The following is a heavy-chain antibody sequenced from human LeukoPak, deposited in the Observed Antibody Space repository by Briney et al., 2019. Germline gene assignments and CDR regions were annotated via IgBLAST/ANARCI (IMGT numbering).Heavy chain of an antibody. D-gene: IGHD2-2*01. V-gene: IGHV1-18*01. CDR1: GYTFTTYD. J-gene: IGHJ4*02. CDR2: ISAYNGNT. Sequence: ASVKVSCKASGYTFTTYDISWVLQAPGQGLEWMGWISAYNGNTNYAQKFQGRVTMTTDTSTSTAYMELRSLRSDDTAVYYCAREVPGYCSSTSCPTFDYWGQGTLVTVSS. CDR3: AREVPGYCSSTSCPTFDY.